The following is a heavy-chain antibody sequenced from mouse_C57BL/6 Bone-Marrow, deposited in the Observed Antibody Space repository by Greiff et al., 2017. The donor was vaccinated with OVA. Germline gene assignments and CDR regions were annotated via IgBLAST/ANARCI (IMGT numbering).Heavy chain of an antibody. J-gene: IGHJ2*01. V-gene: IGHV14-4*01. CDR2: IDPENGDT. CDR3: TLLLRYPFDY. CDR1: GFNIKDDY. Sequence: EVKLQESGAELVRPGASVKLSCTASGFNIKDDYMHWVKQRPEQGLEWIGWIDPENGDTEYASKFQGKATITADTSSNTAYLQLSSLTSEDTAGYYCTLLLRYPFDYWGQGTTLTVSS. D-gene: IGHD1-1*01.